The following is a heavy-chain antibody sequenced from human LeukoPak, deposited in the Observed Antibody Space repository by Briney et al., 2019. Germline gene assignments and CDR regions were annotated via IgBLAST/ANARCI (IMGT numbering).Heavy chain of an antibody. J-gene: IGHJ3*02. V-gene: IGHV3-30*03. CDR3: ARGAIFGVVITRSAFDI. CDR1: GGSFSGYY. CDR2: ISYDGSNK. D-gene: IGHD3-3*01. Sequence: LSLTCAVYGGSFSGYYWSWIRQPPGKGLEWVAVISYDGSNKYYADSVKGRFTISRDNSKNTLYLQMNSLRAEDTAVYYCARGAIFGVVITRSAFDIWGQGTMVTVSS.